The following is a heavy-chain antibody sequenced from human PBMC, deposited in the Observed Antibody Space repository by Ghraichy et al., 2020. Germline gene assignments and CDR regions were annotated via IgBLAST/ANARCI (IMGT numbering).Heavy chain of an antibody. CDR2: IWYDGSNK. D-gene: IGHD6-6*01. Sequence: GGSLRLSCAASGFTFSSYGMHWVRQAPGKGLEWVAVIWYDGSNKYYADSVKGRFTISRDNSKNTLYLQMNSLRAEDTAVYYCARERDKTYSSSSWTAYYYYMDVWGKGTTVTVSS. J-gene: IGHJ6*03. CDR1: GFTFSSYG. V-gene: IGHV3-33*01. CDR3: ARERDKTYSSSSWTAYYYYMDV.